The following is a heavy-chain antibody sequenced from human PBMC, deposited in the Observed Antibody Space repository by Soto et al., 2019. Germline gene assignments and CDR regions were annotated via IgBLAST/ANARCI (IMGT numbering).Heavy chain of an antibody. J-gene: IGHJ6*02. CDR2: ISYDGSNK. CDR3: AKGSYDGGYYYGMDV. CDR1: GFTFSSYG. Sequence: GGSLRLSCAASGFTFSSYGMHWVRQAPGKGLEWVAVISYDGSNKYYADSVKGRFTISRDNSKNTLYLQMNSLRAEDTAVYYCAKGSYDGGYYYGMDVWGQGTTVTVSS. D-gene: IGHD5-12*01. V-gene: IGHV3-30*18.